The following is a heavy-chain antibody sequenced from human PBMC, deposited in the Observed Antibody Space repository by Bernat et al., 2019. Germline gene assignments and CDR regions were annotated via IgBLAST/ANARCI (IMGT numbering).Heavy chain of an antibody. V-gene: IGHV3-74*01. CDR3: ASYKGGATKDY. CDR1: GFTFSSYW. J-gene: IGHJ4*02. D-gene: IGHD5-12*01. CDR2: IDSDGSRI. Sequence: EVQLAESGGGLVQPGGSLRLSCAASGFTFSSYWMYWVRQAPGKGLVWVSGIDSDGSRITYADSVRGRFTISRDNAKKTLYLQMNSVRAEDTAVYYCASYKGGATKDYWGQGTLVTVSS.